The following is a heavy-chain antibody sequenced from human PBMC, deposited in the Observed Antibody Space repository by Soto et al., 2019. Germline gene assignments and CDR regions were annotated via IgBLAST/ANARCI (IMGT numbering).Heavy chain of an antibody. CDR2: IGGRGFST. J-gene: IGHJ4*02. Sequence: PGGSLRLSCAASGFTFSSYAVSWIRQAPGKGLEWVSAIGGRGFSTYYADSVKGRFSISRDNFRNTLYLQMSALRVEDTAVYYCAKRGDDFSTDYYYYFDYWGLGTLVTVSS. V-gene: IGHV3-23*01. CDR1: GFTFSSYA. CDR3: AKRGDDFSTDYYYYFDY. D-gene: IGHD3-3*01.